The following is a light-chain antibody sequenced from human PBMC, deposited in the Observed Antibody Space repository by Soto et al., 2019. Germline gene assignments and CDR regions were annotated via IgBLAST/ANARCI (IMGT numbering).Light chain of an antibody. CDR2: DAS. J-gene: IGKJ4*01. V-gene: IGKV3-15*01. CDR3: QQYNDWPPLT. CDR1: QSIRTD. Sequence: EIMMTQSPANVSVSPGERATLSCMAGQSIRTDVAWYQQKPAQALRLLIYDASTRATGLSSRFSGSGSGTEFTLTISSLQSEDVAIYYCQQYNDWPPLTFGGGTRLEI.